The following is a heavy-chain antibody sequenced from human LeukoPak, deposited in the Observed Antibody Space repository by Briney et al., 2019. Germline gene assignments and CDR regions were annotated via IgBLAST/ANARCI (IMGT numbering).Heavy chain of an antibody. CDR1: GFTFTSYS. CDR2: ISGDSIHI. Sequence: GGSLRLSCAAAGFTFTSYSMNWVRQAPGRGLEWVSSISGDSIHIYYADSVRGRFTISRDNAKSSLFLQMNSLRAEDTAVYYCAKDRSGSYSQGLDYWGQGTLVTVSS. CDR3: AKDRSGSYSQGLDY. D-gene: IGHD1-26*01. J-gene: IGHJ4*02. V-gene: IGHV3-21*01.